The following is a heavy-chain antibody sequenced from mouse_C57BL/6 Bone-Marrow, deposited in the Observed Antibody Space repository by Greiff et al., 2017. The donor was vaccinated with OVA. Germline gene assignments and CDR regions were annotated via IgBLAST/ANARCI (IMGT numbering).Heavy chain of an antibody. V-gene: IGHV14-1*01. CDR3: TPLITTVVAHWYFDV. Sequence: EVKLQESGAELVRPGASVKLSCTASGFNIKDYYMHWVKQRPEQGLEWIGRIDPEDGDTEYAPKFQGKATMTADTSSNTAYLQLSSLTSEDTAVYYCTPLITTVVAHWYFDVWGTGTTVTVSS. CDR2: IDPEDGDT. D-gene: IGHD1-1*01. CDR1: GFNIKDYY. J-gene: IGHJ1*03.